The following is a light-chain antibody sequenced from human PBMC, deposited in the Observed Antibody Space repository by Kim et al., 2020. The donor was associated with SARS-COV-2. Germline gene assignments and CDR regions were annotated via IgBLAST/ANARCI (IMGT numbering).Light chain of an antibody. Sequence: DIVMTQSPDSLAVSLGERATINCRSSQSVLHSSNSNNYLAWYQQKPGQPPKLLIYWASTRESGVPDRFSGSGSGSDFTLTISSLQAEDVAVYYCQQYYSTPYTFGRGTKLEI. CDR1: QSVLHSSNSNNY. CDR3: QQYYSTPYT. V-gene: IGKV4-1*01. J-gene: IGKJ2*01. CDR2: WAS.